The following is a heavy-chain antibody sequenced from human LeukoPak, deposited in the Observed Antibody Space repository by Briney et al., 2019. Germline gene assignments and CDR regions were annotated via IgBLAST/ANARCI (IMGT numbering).Heavy chain of an antibody. J-gene: IGHJ4*02. CDR1: GFLLSTSGMC. V-gene: IGHV2-70*01. CDR3: ARLYYYDSSGYYFDY. Sequence: SGPALVKPTQTLTLTCTFSGFLLSTSGMCVSWIRQPPGKALEWLALIDWDDDEYYSTSLKTRLTISRDTSKNQVVLTMTNMDPVDTATSYCARLYYYDSSGYYFDYWGQGTLVTVSS. CDR2: IDWDDDE. D-gene: IGHD3-22*01.